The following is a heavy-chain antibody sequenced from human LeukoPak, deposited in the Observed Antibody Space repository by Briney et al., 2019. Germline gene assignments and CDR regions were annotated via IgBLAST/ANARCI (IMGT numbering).Heavy chain of an antibody. V-gene: IGHV3-7*01. D-gene: IGHD2-2*01. CDR2: IKQDGSEK. J-gene: IGHJ4*02. CDR3: ARICSSTDCLIPD. CDR1: GFTFSSYW. Sequence: GGSLRLSCAASGFTFSSYWMSWVRQAPGKGLEWVANIKQDGSEKCYVDSVKGRFTISRDNAKNSLYLQMNSLRAEGTAVYYCARICSSTDCLIPDWGQGTLVTVSS.